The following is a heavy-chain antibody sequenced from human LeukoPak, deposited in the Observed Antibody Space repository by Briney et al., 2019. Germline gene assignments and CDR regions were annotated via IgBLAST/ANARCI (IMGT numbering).Heavy chain of an antibody. J-gene: IGHJ4*02. D-gene: IGHD2-2*02. V-gene: IGHV3-7*01. Sequence: GESLRLSCAASGFTFSSYMMTWVRQAPGKGLEWVANIKPDGGEKFYVDSVRGRFTISRDNAKNSLYLQMNSLRAEDTAVYYCARDTYLWGQGTLVTVSS. CDR1: GFTFSSYM. CDR3: ARDTYL. CDR2: IKPDGGEK.